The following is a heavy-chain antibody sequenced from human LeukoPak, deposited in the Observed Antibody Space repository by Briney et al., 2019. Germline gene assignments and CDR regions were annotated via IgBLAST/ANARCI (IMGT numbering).Heavy chain of an antibody. D-gene: IGHD6-13*01. J-gene: IGHJ4*02. Sequence: GGSLRLSCAAPGFTFSNYWMSWVRQAPGKGLEFMANIKGAGSEKYYVDSVKGRFTISRDNDKNSVHLQMNNLRAEDTAVYYCARGGGMRSWYDFDYWGQGILVTVSS. CDR1: GFTFSNYW. V-gene: IGHV3-7*04. CDR2: IKGAGSEK. CDR3: ARGGGMRSWYDFDY.